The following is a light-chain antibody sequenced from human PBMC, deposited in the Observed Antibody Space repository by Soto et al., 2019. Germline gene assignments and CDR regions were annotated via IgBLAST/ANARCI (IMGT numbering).Light chain of an antibody. CDR3: QQSYSLPWT. J-gene: IGKJ1*01. CDR2: AAS. CDR1: QSIGTY. Sequence: DIQLTQSPSSLSASVGDRFTITCRASQSIGTYLNWYQHKPGKAPNLLISAASNLQSGVPSRFSGSGSGTDFTLTVSNMHPEDFANDYCQQSYSLPWTFGQGTNVEIK. V-gene: IGKV1-39*01.